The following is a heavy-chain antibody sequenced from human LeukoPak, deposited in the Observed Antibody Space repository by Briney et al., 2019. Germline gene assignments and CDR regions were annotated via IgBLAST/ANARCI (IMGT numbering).Heavy chain of an antibody. Sequence: GGSLRLSCAASGFTFSMYPMSWVRQAPGKGLEWVSSVSGSGVHTYYADSVKGRFTISRDNSKNTLYLQMNSLRAEDTAVYYCAKDRLPTVYWGQGTLVTVSS. D-gene: IGHD4-17*01. J-gene: IGHJ4*02. CDR2: VSGSGVHT. CDR3: AKDRLPTVY. CDR1: GFTFSMYP. V-gene: IGHV3-23*01.